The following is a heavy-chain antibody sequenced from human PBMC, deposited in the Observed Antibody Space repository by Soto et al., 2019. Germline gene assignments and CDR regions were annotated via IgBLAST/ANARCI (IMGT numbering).Heavy chain of an antibody. J-gene: IGHJ4*02. CDR2: INHSRST. CDR3: ARATHISIAAARGGDYFDY. CDR1: GGSFSGYY. D-gene: IGHD6-13*01. Sequence: PSETLSLTCAVYGGSFSGYYWSWIRQPPGKGLEWIGEINHSRSTNYNPSLKSRVTISVDTSKNQFSLKLSSVTAADTAVYYCARATHISIAAARGGDYFDYWGQGTLVTVSS. V-gene: IGHV4-34*01.